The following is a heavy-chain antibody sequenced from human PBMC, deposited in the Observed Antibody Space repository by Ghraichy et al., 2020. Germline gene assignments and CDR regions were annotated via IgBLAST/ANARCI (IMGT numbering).Heavy chain of an antibody. CDR3: ARASRVVRFYYYDALDV. CDR1: GFSLSDYI. Sequence: GESLNISCAASGFSLSDYIMNWVRQAPGKGLEWVSHTSRSSRTISYADSVKGRFTVSRDNDKKSVFLQMNSLRDEDTAVYYCARASRVVRFYYYDALDVWGPGTTVTVSS. CDR2: TSRSSRTI. V-gene: IGHV3-48*02. D-gene: IGHD4-23*01. J-gene: IGHJ6*02.